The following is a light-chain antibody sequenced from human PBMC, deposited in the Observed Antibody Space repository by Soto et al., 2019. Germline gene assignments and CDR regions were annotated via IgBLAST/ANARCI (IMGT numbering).Light chain of an antibody. CDR2: DVS. CDR1: SSDVGGYNY. V-gene: IGLV2-14*01. CDR3: SSYTGSTSYV. J-gene: IGLJ1*01. Sequence: QCVLTQPASVSGSPGQSIPISYTGTSSDVGGYNYVSWYQQHPGKAPKLMIYDVSYRPSGVSNRFSGSKSGDTASPTIPVLQAEDEADYYCSSYTGSTSYVFGTGTKVTVL.